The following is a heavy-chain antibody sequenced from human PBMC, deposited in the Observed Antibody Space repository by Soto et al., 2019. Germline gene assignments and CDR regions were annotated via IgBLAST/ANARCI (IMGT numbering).Heavy chain of an antibody. CDR2: IYYSGST. Sequence: SETLSLTCTVSGGSISSSIYYWGGIRQPPGKGLEWIGSIYYSGSTYYNPSLKSRVTISVDTSKNQFSLKLSSVTAADTAVYYCARAGVFGGVGMDVWGQGTTVTVSS. J-gene: IGHJ6*02. CDR3: ARAGVFGGVGMDV. V-gene: IGHV4-39*01. D-gene: IGHD3-3*01. CDR1: GGSISSSIYY.